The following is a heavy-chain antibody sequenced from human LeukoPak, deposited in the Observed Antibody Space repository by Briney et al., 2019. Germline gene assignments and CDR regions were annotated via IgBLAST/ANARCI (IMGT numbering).Heavy chain of an antibody. CDR2: IYHSGST. J-gene: IGHJ4*02. V-gene: IGHV4-30-2*01. D-gene: IGHD6-13*01. CDR1: GGSISSGGYS. Sequence: SETLSLTCVVSGGSISSGGYSGNWIRQPPGKGLEWIGYIYHSGSTYYNPSLKSRVTLSLDRSKNQFSLKLSSVTAADTAVYYCATAKYSNWGQGTLVTVSS. CDR3: ATAKYSN.